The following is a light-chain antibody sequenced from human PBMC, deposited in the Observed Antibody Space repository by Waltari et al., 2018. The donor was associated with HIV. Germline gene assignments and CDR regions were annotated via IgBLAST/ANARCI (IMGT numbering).Light chain of an antibody. Sequence: SYELTQSPSVSVSPGQTARITCSGDALPKQYAYWYHQKPGQAPVLVIYKDTGRPSGIPGRFSGSSSGTTVTLTISGVQAEDEADYYCQSADSSGTWVFGGGTKLTVL. V-gene: IGLV3-25*03. CDR1: ALPKQY. CDR2: KDT. CDR3: QSADSSGTWV. J-gene: IGLJ3*02.